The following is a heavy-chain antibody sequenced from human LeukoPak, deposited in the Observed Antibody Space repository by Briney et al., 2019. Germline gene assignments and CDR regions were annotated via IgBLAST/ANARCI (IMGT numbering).Heavy chain of an antibody. CDR2: IKRDESTA. CDR3: VKSDYFDP. J-gene: IGHJ5*02. V-gene: IGHV3-74*01. CDR1: GFTFSSSW. Sequence: GGSLRLSCAASGFTFSSSWMNWVRQAPGKGLVWASRIKRDESTATYADSVRGRFSISRDNAKNTVYLQMNSLRAEDTAVYYCVKSDYFDPWGQGTLVIVSS. D-gene: IGHD4/OR15-4a*01.